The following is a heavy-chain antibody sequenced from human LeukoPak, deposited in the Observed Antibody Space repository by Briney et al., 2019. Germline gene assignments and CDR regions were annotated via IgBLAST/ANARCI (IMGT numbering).Heavy chain of an antibody. CDR3: AKVVEMATTREGYFDY. CDR1: RFTFSSYA. CDR2: ISGGGTT. J-gene: IGHJ4*02. Sequence: GGSLRLSCAASRFTFSSYAMNWVRQAPGKGLEWVSGISGGGTTYYADSVKGRFTMSRDNTKNTLYLQMNSLRAEDTAVYYCAKVVEMATTREGYFDYWGQGTLVTVSS. V-gene: IGHV3-23*01. D-gene: IGHD5-24*01.